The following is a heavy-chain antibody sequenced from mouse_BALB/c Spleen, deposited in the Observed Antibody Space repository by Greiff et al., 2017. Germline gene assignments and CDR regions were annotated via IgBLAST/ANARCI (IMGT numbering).Heavy chain of an antibody. CDR2: IYPGNVNT. Sequence: VQLQQSGPELVKPGASVRISCKASGYTFTSYYIHWVKQRPGQGLEWIGWIYPGNVNTKYNEKFKGKATLTADKSSSTAYMQLSSLTSEDSAVYFCARGGDYYGSSYDYWGQGTTLTVSS. D-gene: IGHD1-1*01. V-gene: IGHV1S56*01. CDR1: GYTFTSYY. CDR3: ARGGDYYGSSYDY. J-gene: IGHJ2*01.